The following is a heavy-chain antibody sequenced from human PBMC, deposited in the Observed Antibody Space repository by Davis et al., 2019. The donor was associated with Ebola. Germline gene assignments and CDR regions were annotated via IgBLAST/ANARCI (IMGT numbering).Heavy chain of an antibody. CDR3: AREAPRDGYPTLEY. CDR1: GYTFKNYA. D-gene: IGHD5-24*01. CDR2: INPSGGST. V-gene: IGHV1-46*02. Sequence: AASVKVSCKASGYTFKNYAISWVRQAPGQGLEWMGIINPSGGSTSYAQKFQGRVTMTRDTSTSTVYMELSSLRPEDTALYYCAREAPRDGYPTLEYWGQGTLVTVSS. J-gene: IGHJ4*02.